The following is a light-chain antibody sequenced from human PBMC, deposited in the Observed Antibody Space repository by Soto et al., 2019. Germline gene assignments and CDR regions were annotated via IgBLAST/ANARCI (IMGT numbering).Light chain of an antibody. CDR3: QQRSNWPRT. CDR2: AAS. J-gene: IGKJ1*01. Sequence: EIVLTQSPATLSLSPGERATLSCRASQSVSSYLAWYQQKVGKTPRRLMYAASSRATGIPARFSGSGSGTDFTLTISSLQPEDFAVYYCQQRSNWPRTFGQGTKVEIK. V-gene: IGKV3-11*01. CDR1: QSVSSY.